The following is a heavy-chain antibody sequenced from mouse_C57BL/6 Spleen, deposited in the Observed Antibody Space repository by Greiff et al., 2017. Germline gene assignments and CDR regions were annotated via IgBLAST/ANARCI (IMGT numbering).Heavy chain of an antibody. CDR3: ERSDGYYKFYFDY. J-gene: IGHJ2*01. V-gene: IGHV5-4*01. D-gene: IGHD2-3*01. CDR1: GFTFSSYA. Sequence: EVQRVESGGGLVKPGGSLKLSCAASGFTFSSYAMSWVRQTPEKRLEWVATISDGGSYTYYPDNVKGRFTISRDNAKNNLYLQMSHLKSEDTAMYDCERSDGYYKFYFDYWGQGTTLTVSS. CDR2: ISDGGSYT.